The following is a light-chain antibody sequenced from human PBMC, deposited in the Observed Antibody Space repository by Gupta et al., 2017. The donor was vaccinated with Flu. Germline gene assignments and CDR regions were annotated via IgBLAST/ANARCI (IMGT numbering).Light chain of an antibody. CDR3: QQRDNWPPLFT. Sequence: ETVLTQSPATLSLSPGERATLSCRASQSVRSFLAWYQQRPGQAPRLLIYDASKRAAGVPARFSGSGSGTDFTLTISSLEPEDFAVYYCQQRDNWPPLFTFGPGTKVDFK. CDR2: DAS. V-gene: IGKV3-11*01. J-gene: IGKJ3*01. CDR1: QSVRSF.